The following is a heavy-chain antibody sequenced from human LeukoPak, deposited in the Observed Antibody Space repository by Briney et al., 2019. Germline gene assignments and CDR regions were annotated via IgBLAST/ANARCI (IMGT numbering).Heavy chain of an antibody. Sequence: SVKVSCKASGGTFGSYAISWVRQAPGQGLEWMGGIIPIFGTANYAQKFQGRVTITADESTSTAYMELSSLRSEDTAVYYCAIITMVRGVIITGGWFDPWGQGTLVTVSS. CDR3: AIITMVRGVIITGGWFDP. CDR2: IIPIFGTA. V-gene: IGHV1-69*13. CDR1: GGTFGSYA. D-gene: IGHD3-10*01. J-gene: IGHJ5*02.